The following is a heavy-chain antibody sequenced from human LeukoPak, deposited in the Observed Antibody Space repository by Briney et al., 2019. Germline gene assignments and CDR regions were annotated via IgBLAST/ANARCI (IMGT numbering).Heavy chain of an antibody. Sequence: QPGGSLRLSCAASGFTFSSYWMHWVRQAPGKGLVWVSRLSDDVSSASYADSVRGRFTISRDNAKTTLYLQLSSLRVEDTAVYYCVRGLSGNYDYWGQGTLVTVSS. J-gene: IGHJ4*02. D-gene: IGHD1-26*01. V-gene: IGHV3-74*01. CDR2: LSDDVSSA. CDR3: VRGLSGNYDY. CDR1: GFTFSSYW.